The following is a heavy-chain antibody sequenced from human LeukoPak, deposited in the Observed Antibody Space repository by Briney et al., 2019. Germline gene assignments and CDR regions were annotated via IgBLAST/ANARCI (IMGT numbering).Heavy chain of an antibody. CDR3: ARCRGGSCYSRTFDY. D-gene: IGHD2-15*01. Sequence: GESLKISCKGSGYSFTSYWIGWVRQMPGKGLEWMGFIYPGDSDTRYSPSFQGQVTISADKSISTAYLQWSSLKASDTAMYYCARCRGGSCYSRTFDYWGQGTLVTVSS. CDR1: GYSFTSYW. V-gene: IGHV5-51*01. CDR2: IYPGDSDT. J-gene: IGHJ4*02.